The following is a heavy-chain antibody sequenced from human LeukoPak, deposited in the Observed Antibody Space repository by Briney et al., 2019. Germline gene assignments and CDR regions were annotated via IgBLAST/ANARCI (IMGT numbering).Heavy chain of an antibody. V-gene: IGHV3-13*01. CDR2: IGTAGDT. Sequence: PGGSLRLSCAASGFTFSSYDMHWVRQATGKGLEWVSAIGTAGDTYYPGSVKGRFTISRENAKNSLYLQMNSLRAGDTAVYYCARGHPDYYDSSGYYHFDYWGQGTLVTVSP. J-gene: IGHJ4*02. D-gene: IGHD3-22*01. CDR1: GFTFSSYD. CDR3: ARGHPDYYDSSGYYHFDY.